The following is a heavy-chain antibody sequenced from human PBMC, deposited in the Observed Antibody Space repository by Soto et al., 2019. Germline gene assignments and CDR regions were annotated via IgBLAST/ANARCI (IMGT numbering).Heavy chain of an antibody. CDR2: ISWDGADT. CDR1: GFPFDDYS. Sequence: GGSLRLSCAASGFPFDDYSMNWVRQVPGKGLEWVSLISWDGADTYYADSVKGRFTISRDNAKNSLYLQMNSLRAEDTAVYYCARDQLYYNDISGRPLNAFDVWGQGTMVTVSS. CDR3: ARDQLYYNDISGRPLNAFDV. V-gene: IGHV3-43*01. J-gene: IGHJ3*01. D-gene: IGHD3-22*01.